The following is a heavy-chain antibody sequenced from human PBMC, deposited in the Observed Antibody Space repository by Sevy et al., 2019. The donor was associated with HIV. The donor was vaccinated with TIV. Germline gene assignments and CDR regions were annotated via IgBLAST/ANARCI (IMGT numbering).Heavy chain of an antibody. CDR1: GFTFSRYS. CDR2: ISGSGGST. CDR3: AKGDIVVVPAAIVGYYFDY. J-gene: IGHJ4*02. D-gene: IGHD2-2*01. V-gene: IGHV3-23*01. Sequence: GGSLRLSCAASGFTFSRYSMNWVRQAPGKGLEWVSAISGSGGSTYYADSVKGRFTISRDNSKNTLYLQMNSLRAEDTAVYYCAKGDIVVVPAAIVGYYFDYWGQGTLVTVSS.